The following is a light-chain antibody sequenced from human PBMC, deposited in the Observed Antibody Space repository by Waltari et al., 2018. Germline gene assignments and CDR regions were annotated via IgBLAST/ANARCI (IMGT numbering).Light chain of an antibody. J-gene: IGKJ1*01. CDR1: QSVGRS. CDR3: QHYVTLPVT. CDR2: GAS. Sequence: EIVLTQSPGTLSLSPGDGATLSCRTSQSVGRSLAWYQQKRGQAPRLLIYGASSRATGIPDRFSGSGSETDFSLTISRLEPEDFAVYYCQHYVTLPVTFGQGTKVEIK. V-gene: IGKV3-20*01.